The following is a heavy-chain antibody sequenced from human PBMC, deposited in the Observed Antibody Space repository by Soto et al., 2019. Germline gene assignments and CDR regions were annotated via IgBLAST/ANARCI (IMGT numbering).Heavy chain of an antibody. V-gene: IGHV3-49*04. Sequence: GGSLRLSCAASGFNFSDYSMNWVRQAPGKGLEWVGFIRSKAYGGTTEYAASVEGRFTISRDDSKSIAYLQMNSLKTEDTAVYYCTRDDYSNYVFRIHDYWGQGTLDTVSS. CDR1: GFNFSDYS. D-gene: IGHD4-4*01. CDR3: TRDDYSNYVFRIHDY. CDR2: IRSKAYGGTT. J-gene: IGHJ4*02.